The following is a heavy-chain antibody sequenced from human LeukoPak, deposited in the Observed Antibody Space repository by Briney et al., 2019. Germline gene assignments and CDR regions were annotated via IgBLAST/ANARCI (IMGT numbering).Heavy chain of an antibody. CDR1: GFTFSRNS. V-gene: IGHV3-48*04. CDR2: ISSTSSTV. J-gene: IGHJ4*02. Sequence: PGGSLRLSCAASGFTFSRNSMNWVRQAPGKGLEWVSYISSTSSTVYYADSVKGRFTISRDNAKNTLYLQMNSLRAEDTAVYYCASGHTDYWGQGTLVTVSS. CDR3: ASGHTDY.